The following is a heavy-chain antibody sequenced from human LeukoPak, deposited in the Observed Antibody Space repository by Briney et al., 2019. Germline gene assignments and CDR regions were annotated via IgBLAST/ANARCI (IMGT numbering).Heavy chain of an antibody. V-gene: IGHV4-59*12. Sequence: SETLSLTCTVSGGSISSYYWSWIRQPPGKGLEWIGYIYYSGSTYYNPSLKSRVTISVDTSKNQFSLKLSSVTAADTAVYYCARDQGYQPTRDYWGQGTLVTVSS. D-gene: IGHD6-13*01. CDR3: ARDQGYQPTRDY. J-gene: IGHJ4*02. CDR1: GGSISSYY. CDR2: IYYSGST.